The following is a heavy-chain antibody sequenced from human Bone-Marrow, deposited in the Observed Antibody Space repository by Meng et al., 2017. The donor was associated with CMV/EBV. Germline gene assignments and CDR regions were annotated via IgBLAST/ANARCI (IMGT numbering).Heavy chain of an antibody. J-gene: IGHJ6*02. Sequence: GGSPRLSCAAPGFTFSGSAMHWVRQAPGKGLEWVSVIYSGGSITYYADSVKGRFTISRDNSKNPLYLQMNSLRAEDTAVYYCARREGDSSGMDVWGQGTTVTVSS. CDR2: IYSGGSIT. CDR3: ARREGDSSGMDV. D-gene: IGHD6-13*01. CDR1: GFTFSGSA. V-gene: IGHV3-23*03.